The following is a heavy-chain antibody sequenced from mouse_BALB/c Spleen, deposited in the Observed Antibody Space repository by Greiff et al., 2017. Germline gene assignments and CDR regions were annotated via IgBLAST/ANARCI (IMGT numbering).Heavy chain of an antibody. CDR3: ARGDTTASYYFDY. D-gene: IGHD1-2*01. Sequence: QVHVKQSGAELVRPGVSVKISCKGSGYTFTDYAMHWVKQSHAKSLEWIGVISTYYGDASYNQKFKGKATMTVDKSSSTAYMELARLTSEDSAIYYCARGDTTASYYFDYWGQGTTLTVSS. V-gene: IGHV1S137*01. CDR2: ISTYYGDA. J-gene: IGHJ2*01. CDR1: GYTFTDYA.